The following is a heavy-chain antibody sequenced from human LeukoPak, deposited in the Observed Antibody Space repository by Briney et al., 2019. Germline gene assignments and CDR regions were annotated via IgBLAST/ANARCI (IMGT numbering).Heavy chain of an antibody. Sequence: GGSLRLSCVASGFSFSDFGMHWVRQAPGKGLEWVAVIFDDGGKKFYADSVKGRFTISRDNASNTPYPQMNSLRDEETAVYYCAKRDNYTPLYFDKWGQGSLVTV. J-gene: IGHJ4*02. CDR2: IFDDGGKK. D-gene: IGHD1-20*01. CDR1: GFSFSDFG. CDR3: AKRDNYTPLYFDK. V-gene: IGHV3-33*06.